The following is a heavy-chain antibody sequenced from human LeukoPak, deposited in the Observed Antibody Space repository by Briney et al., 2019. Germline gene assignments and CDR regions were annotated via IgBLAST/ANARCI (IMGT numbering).Heavy chain of an antibody. V-gene: IGHV4-39*07. J-gene: IGHJ4*02. CDR2: IYYSGST. CDR1: GGSISSSGYY. Sequence: SETLSLTCTVSGGSISSSGYYWGWIRQPPGKGLEWIGSIYYSGSTYYNPSLKSRVTISVDTSKNQFSLKLSSVTAADTAVYYCATDYGDSRDGLGGYWGQGTLVTVSS. CDR3: ATDYGDSRDGLGGY. D-gene: IGHD4-17*01.